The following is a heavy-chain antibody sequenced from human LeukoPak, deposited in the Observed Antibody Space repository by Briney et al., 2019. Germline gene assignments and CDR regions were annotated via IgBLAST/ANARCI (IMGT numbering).Heavy chain of an antibody. CDR3: AKDLAQWEKWLSAPFDY. V-gene: IGHV3-23*01. CDR1: GFTFSSYA. CDR2: ISGSGGST. J-gene: IGHJ4*02. Sequence: GGSLRLSCAASGFTFSSYAMSWVRQAPGKGLEWVSAISGSGGSTYYADSVKGRFTISRDNSKNTLYLQMNSLRAEDTAVYYCAKDLAQWEKWLSAPFDYWGQGTLVTVSS. D-gene: IGHD1-26*01.